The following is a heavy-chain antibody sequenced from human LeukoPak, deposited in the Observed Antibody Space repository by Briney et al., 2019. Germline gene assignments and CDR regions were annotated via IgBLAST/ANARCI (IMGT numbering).Heavy chain of an antibody. J-gene: IGHJ3*02. CDR2: VYYSGNT. Sequence: SETLSLTCTVSGGSITSSSYYWGWIRQPPGKGLEWIGSVYYSGNTYYNSSLKSRVTISVDTSKNQFSLKPSSVTAADTAIYYCTREYGFMTTVFHAFDIWGQGTMVTVSS. V-gene: IGHV4-39*07. CDR3: TREYGFMTTVFHAFDI. CDR1: GGSITSSSYY. D-gene: IGHD4-17*01.